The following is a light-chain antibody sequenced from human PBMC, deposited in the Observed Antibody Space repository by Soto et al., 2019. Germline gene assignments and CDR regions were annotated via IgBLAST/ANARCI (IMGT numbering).Light chain of an antibody. J-gene: IGKJ2*03. V-gene: IGKV1-5*01. CDR2: DAS. CDR1: QSVSSS. Sequence: DIQMTQSPSTLSAFVGDRVTITCRASQSVSSSLAWYQQKPGKAPKLLIYDASTLENGVPSRFSGSGSGTEFTLTISGLQPDDFATYYCQQYNGYSFYTNSFGQGTKLEIK. CDR3: QQYNGYSFYTNS.